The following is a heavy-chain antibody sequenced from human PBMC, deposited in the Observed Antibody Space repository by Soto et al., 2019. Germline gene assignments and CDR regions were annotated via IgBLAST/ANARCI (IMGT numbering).Heavy chain of an antibody. CDR3: ASVDCSSTSCNYYYYGMDV. V-gene: IGHV1-3*01. CDR1: GYTFTSYA. J-gene: IGHJ6*02. CDR2: INAGNGNT. Sequence: ASVKVSCKASGYTFTSYAMHWVRQAPGQRLEWMGWINAGNGNTKYSQKFQGRVTITRDTSASTAYMELSSLRSEDTAVYYCASVDCSSTSCNYYYYGMDVWGQGTTVTVSS. D-gene: IGHD2-2*01.